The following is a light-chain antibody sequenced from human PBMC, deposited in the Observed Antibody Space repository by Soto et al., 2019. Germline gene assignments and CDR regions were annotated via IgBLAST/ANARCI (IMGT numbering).Light chain of an antibody. CDR3: VSYTSSTTYV. CDR1: SSDVGGSNF. Sequence: SALPQPASVADSPGQSITISCTGTSSDVGGSNFVSWYQQHPGKPPKLIIYDVANRPSGVSNRFSGSKSGSTASLIISRLQTEDEADYYCVSYTSSTTYVFGTGTNSPS. CDR2: DVA. J-gene: IGLJ1*01. V-gene: IGLV2-14*03.